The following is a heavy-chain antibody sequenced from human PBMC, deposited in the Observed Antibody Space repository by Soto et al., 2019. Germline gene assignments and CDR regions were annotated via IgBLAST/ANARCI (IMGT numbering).Heavy chain of an antibody. CDR1: GFSLSTSGVG. Sequence: QITLKESGNTLVKPTQTLTLNCTFSGFSLSTSGVGVGWIRQPPGKALEWLAIIYWNDDKRYSPSLKSRLTITKDTSKNQVVLTMNNTDPVDTATYYCALYSGYGNYGMDVCGQGTTGTGS. CDR3: ALYSGYGNYGMDV. D-gene: IGHD5-12*01. CDR2: IYWNDDK. V-gene: IGHV2-5*01. J-gene: IGHJ6*02.